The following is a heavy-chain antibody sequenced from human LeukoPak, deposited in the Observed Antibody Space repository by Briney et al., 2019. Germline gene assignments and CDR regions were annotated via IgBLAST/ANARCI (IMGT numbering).Heavy chain of an antibody. V-gene: IGHV3-23*01. Sequence: PGGSLRLSCAASGLTFSSYAMGWVRQAPGKGLEWVSGISGNGGGTYYADSVKGRFTISRDNSKNTLYLQMNSLRAEDTAVYYCAKESLRELINDYWGQGTLVTVSS. J-gene: IGHJ4*02. CDR1: GLTFSSYA. CDR3: AKESLRELINDY. D-gene: IGHD1-26*01. CDR2: ISGNGGGT.